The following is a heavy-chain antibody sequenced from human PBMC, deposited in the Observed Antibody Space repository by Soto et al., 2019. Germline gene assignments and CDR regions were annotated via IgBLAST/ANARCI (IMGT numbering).Heavy chain of an antibody. D-gene: IGHD6-13*01. V-gene: IGHV3-74*01. CDR1: GFTFSSYW. CDR3: ARLDSSSWAFAY. Sequence: EMQLVESGGGLVQPGGSLRLSCAASGFTFSSYWMNWVRQGPGKGLVWVSRINSDGSDTSYADSVKGRFTISRDNAKNTLYRQMNRPRAADTAVYYCARLDSSSWAFAYLGQGTLVTVSS. CDR2: INSDGSDT. J-gene: IGHJ4*02.